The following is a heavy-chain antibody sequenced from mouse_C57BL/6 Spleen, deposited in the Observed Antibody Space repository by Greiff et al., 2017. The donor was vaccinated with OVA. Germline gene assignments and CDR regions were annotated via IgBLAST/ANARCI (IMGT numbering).Heavy chain of an antibody. CDR1: GFTFTDYY. V-gene: IGHV7-3*01. CDR2: IRNKANGYTT. D-gene: IGHD2-1*01. J-gene: IGHJ3*01. CDR3: ARDDGTAWFAY. Sequence: EVNVVESGGGLVQPGGSLSLSCAASGFTFTDYYMSWVRQPPGKALEWLGFIRNKANGYTTEYSASVKGRFTISRDNSQSILYLQMNALRAEDSVTYYCARDDGTAWFAYWGQGTLVTVSA.